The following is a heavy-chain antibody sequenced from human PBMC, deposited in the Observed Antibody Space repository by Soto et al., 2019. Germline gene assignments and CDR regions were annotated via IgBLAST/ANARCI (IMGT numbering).Heavy chain of an antibody. V-gene: IGHV1-46*01. CDR2: ISPSGGST. J-gene: IGHJ5*02. D-gene: IGHD6-19*01. CDR3: ARDGSSDWLTWFDP. Sequence: QVQLVQSGAEVKKPGASVKVSCKASGYNFTDYYMHWVRQATGQGLEWMGIISPSGGSTYAQKFQGRVTVTRDTSTSTVYMELSSLRSEDTAVYYCARDGSSDWLTWFDPWGQGTLVTVSS. CDR1: GYNFTDYY.